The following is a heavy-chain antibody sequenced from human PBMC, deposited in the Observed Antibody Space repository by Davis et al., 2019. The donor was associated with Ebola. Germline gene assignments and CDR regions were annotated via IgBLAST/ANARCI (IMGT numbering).Heavy chain of an antibody. J-gene: IGHJ4*02. CDR2: ISGSGGST. Sequence: GESLKISCAASGFTFSSYAMSWVRQAPGKGLEWVSAISGSGGSTYYADSVKGRFTISRDNSKNTLYLQMNSLRDEDTAVYYCAREGRCIAVACLQAPFDYWGQGTLVTVSS. V-gene: IGHV3-23*01. CDR1: GFTFSSYA. CDR3: AREGRCIAVACLQAPFDY. D-gene: IGHD6-19*01.